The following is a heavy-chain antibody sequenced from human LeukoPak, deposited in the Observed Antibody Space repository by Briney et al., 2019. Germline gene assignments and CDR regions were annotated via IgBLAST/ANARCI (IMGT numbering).Heavy chain of an antibody. CDR2: IHYSGLT. CDR1: GGSINSSPYY. Sequence: NPSETLSLTCSVSGGSINSSPYYWGWIRQPPGKGLEWIGSIHYSGLTYYSPSLKSRVTISVDPSKNQFSLKLNSVTAADTAVYYCARDGAGVAVFRWFDPWGQGTLVTVSS. V-gene: IGHV4-39*07. D-gene: IGHD6-19*01. CDR3: ARDGAGVAVFRWFDP. J-gene: IGHJ5*02.